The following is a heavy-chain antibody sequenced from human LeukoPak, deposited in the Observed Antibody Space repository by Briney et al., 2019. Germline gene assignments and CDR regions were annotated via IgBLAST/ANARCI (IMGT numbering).Heavy chain of an antibody. CDR1: GFTFSSYA. V-gene: IGHV3-23*01. D-gene: IGHD1-1*01. J-gene: IGHJ3*02. CDR2: ISGGGST. Sequence: GGSLRLSCAASGFTFSSYAMSWVRQAPGKGLEWVSGISGGGSTYYADSVKGRFTISRDNSKNTLYLQMNSLRAEDTAVYYCAKDRRGNAPRGAFDIWGQGTMVTVSS. CDR3: AKDRRGNAPRGAFDI.